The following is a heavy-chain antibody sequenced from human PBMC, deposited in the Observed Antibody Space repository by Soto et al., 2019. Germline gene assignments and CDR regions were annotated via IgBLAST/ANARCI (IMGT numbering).Heavy chain of an antibody. D-gene: IGHD1-7*01. V-gene: IGHV1-46*02. J-gene: IGHJ5*02. CDR2: ITPSSGST. CDR3: ARDLVPIWNYVGLAPGAQHWFDP. Sequence: QVQLVQSGAEVRKPGASVKVSCKASGYTFNNYFMHWVRQAPAQGLEWMGVITPSSGSTTYAQRCQGRRTRTRDTSTSTVYMELRSLRSEDTAVYFCARDLVPIWNYVGLAPGAQHWFDPWGQGTLVTVSS. CDR1: GYTFNNYF.